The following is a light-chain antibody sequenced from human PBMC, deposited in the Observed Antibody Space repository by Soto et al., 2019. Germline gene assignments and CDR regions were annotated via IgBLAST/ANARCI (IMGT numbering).Light chain of an antibody. CDR1: QRISSN. CDR2: SAS. V-gene: IGKV3-15*01. Sequence: EIWMTQSPATLSLSPGEISTLSCGSSQRISSNLAWYQQKPGQAPRLLIYSASTRATGIPARFSGSGSGTEFTLTISSLQSEDIAVYYCQHYNNWPPWTFGQGTKVDI. CDR3: QHYNNWPPWT. J-gene: IGKJ1*01.